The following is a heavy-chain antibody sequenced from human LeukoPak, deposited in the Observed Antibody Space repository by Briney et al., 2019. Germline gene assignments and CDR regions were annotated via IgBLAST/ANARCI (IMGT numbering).Heavy chain of an antibody. J-gene: IGHJ6*03. Sequence: GASVKVSCKASGYTFTTYGITWVRQAPGQGLEWMGWITPSNGNINYAQKFQGRFTMTTDTSTTTAYMELRSLRSDDTAVYYCARGGKYYYDSSGSFYYYYMNVWGKGTTVTISS. V-gene: IGHV1-18*01. D-gene: IGHD3-22*01. CDR1: GYTFTTYG. CDR2: ITPSNGNI. CDR3: ARGGKYYYDSSGSFYYYYMNV.